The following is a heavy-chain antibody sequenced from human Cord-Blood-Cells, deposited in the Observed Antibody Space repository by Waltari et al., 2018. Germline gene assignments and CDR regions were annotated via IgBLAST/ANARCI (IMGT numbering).Heavy chain of an antibody. CDR2: INHSGST. CDR1: GGSFSGSY. V-gene: IGHV4-34*01. J-gene: IGHJ5*02. CDR3: ARVIYGSGSYSDWFDP. Sequence: QVQLQQWGAGLLKPSETLSLTCAGYGGSFSGSYWSWIRQPPGKGLEWIGEINHSGSTNYNPSLKSRVTISVDTSKNQFSLKLSSVTAADTAVYYCARVIYGSGSYSDWFDPWGQGTLVTVSS. D-gene: IGHD3-10*01.